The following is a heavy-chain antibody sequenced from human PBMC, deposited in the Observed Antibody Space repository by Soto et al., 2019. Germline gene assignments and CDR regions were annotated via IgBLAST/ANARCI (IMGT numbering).Heavy chain of an antibody. V-gene: IGHV3-23*01. CDR2: ISGSGGST. CDR1: GFTFSSYA. Sequence: GSLRLSCAASGFTFSSYAMSWVRQAPGKGLEWVSAISGSGGSTYYADSVKGRFTISRDNSKNTLFLQMNSLRAEDTAVYYCAKDGAYDYVWGSYRIDYWGQGTPVTVSS. D-gene: IGHD3-16*02. CDR3: AKDGAYDYVWGSYRIDY. J-gene: IGHJ4*02.